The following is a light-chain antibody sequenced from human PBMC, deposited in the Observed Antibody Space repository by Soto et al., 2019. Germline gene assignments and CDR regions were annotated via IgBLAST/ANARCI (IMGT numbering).Light chain of an antibody. V-gene: IGKV3-20*01. J-gene: IGKJ2*01. CDR1: PSVSSSR. Sequence: IVLTQSPATLSFSPGERVTLSCGASPSVSSSRLAWYQQKPGQAPRLLIYGASSRATGIPDRFSGSGSGTDFTLTISRLEPEVFAVYYCQQYGSSHTFGQGTKVEIX. CDR3: QQYGSSHT. CDR2: GAS.